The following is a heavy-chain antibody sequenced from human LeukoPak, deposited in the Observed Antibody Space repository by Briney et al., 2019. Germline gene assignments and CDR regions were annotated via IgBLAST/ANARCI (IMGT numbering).Heavy chain of an antibody. J-gene: IGHJ4*02. CDR2: MYYDGSS. CDR1: GGSINSGTFY. CDR3: ARRSDSGSDDGEDYFDY. V-gene: IGHV4-39*01. Sequence: SETLSLACTVSGGSINSGTFYWGWIRQPPGKGLEWIGSMYYDGSSYYNPSLKSRVTTSVDTSKNQFSLKLTSVTAADTAVYFCARRSDSGSDDGEDYFDYWGQGTLVTVSS. D-gene: IGHD1-26*01.